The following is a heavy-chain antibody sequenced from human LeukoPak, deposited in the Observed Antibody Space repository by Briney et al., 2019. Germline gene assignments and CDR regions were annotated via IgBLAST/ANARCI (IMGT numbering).Heavy chain of an antibody. CDR1: GGSFSGYY. CDR2: INHSGST. V-gene: IGHV4-34*01. D-gene: IGHD3-3*01. Sequence: SETLSLTCAVYGGSFSGYYWSWIRQPPGKGLEWIGEINHSGSTNYNPSLKSRVTISVDTSKNQFSLKLSSVTAADTAVYYCARGRYDFWSGYSIYFDYWGQGTLVTVSS. CDR3: ARGRYDFWSGYSIYFDY. J-gene: IGHJ4*02.